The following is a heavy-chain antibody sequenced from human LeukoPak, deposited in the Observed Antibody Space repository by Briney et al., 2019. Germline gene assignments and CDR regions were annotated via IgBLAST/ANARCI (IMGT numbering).Heavy chain of an antibody. D-gene: IGHD6-13*01. J-gene: IGHJ5*02. CDR1: GGSISSYY. CDR2: IYYSGST. CDR3: AREALSGSSFSGFDP. Sequence: PSETLSLTCTVSGGSISSYYWSWIRQPPGKGLEWIGYIYYSGSTNYNPSLKSRVTTSVDTSKNQFSLKLSSVTAADTAVYYCAREALSGSSFSGFDPWGQGTLVTVSS. V-gene: IGHV4-59*01.